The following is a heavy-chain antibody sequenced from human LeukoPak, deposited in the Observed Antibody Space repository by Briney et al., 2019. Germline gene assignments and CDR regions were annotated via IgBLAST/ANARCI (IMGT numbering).Heavy chain of an antibody. Sequence: GESLKISCKGSGYSFTNYWLGWVRQMPGKGLEWMGIIYPADSDTRYSPPFQGQVTISADKSIRTAYLQWSSLKASDTAMYYCATLIPYNGYDSPGSFDIWGQGTMVTVSS. CDR3: ATLIPYNGYDSPGSFDI. V-gene: IGHV5-51*01. CDR1: GYSFTNYW. D-gene: IGHD5-12*01. J-gene: IGHJ3*02. CDR2: IYPADSDT.